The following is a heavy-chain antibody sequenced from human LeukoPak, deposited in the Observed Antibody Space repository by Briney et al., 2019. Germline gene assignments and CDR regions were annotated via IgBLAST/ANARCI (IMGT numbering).Heavy chain of an antibody. CDR1: GGSMNTHY. D-gene: IGHD2-8*01. CDR3: AREMGRGGAFDV. J-gene: IGHJ3*01. CDR2: ISSAGLA. V-gene: IGHV4-59*11. Sequence: KSSETLSLTCTVSGGSMNTHYWSWIRQPPGEGLEWIGYISSAGLAIYNPSLKSRVTISVDTSKNQSYLKLSSVIAADAALYYCAREMGRGGAFDVWGQGTTVTVSS.